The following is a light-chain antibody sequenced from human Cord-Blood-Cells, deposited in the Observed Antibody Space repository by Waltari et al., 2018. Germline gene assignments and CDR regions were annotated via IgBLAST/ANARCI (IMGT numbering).Light chain of an antibody. CDR3: QQYYSTPGWT. V-gene: IGKV4-1*01. CDR1: QSVLYSSNNKNY. Sequence: MTQSPDSLAVSLGERATINCKSSQSVLYSSNNKNYLAWYQQKPGQPPKLLIYWASTRESGVPDRFSGSGSGTDFTLTISSLQAEDVAVYYCQQYYSTPGWTFGQGTKVEIK. J-gene: IGKJ1*01. CDR2: WAS.